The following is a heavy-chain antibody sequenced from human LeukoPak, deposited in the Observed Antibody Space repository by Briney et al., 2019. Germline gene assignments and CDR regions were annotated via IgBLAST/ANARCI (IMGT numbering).Heavy chain of an antibody. D-gene: IGHD3-10*01. J-gene: IGHJ4*02. CDR1: GFTFSSYA. Sequence: PGGSLRLSCAASGFTFSSYAMSWVRQAPGKGLEWVSAISGSGGSTYYADSVKGRFTISRDNSKNTLYLQMNSLRAEDTAVYYCAKDGSRVDYYGSGSPGWYFGYWRQGTLVTVSS. V-gene: IGHV3-23*01. CDR2: ISGSGGST. CDR3: AKDGSRVDYYGSGSPGWYFGY.